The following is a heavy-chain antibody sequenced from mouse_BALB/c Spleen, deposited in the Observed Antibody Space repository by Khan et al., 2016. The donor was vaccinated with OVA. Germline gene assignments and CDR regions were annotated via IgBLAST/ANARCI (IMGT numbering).Heavy chain of an antibody. D-gene: IGHD2-10*01. V-gene: IGHV9-3-1*01. Sequence: QIQLVQSGPELKKPGETVKISCKASGYTFTNYGMNWVKQSPGTALKWMGWINTYTGEPTYADDFKGRFAFSLETSANTAYLQINNLKNEDTATDFCARPPYFSYTLDHWGQGTSVTVSS. CDR1: GYTFTNYG. CDR3: ARPPYFSYTLDH. CDR2: INTYTGEP. J-gene: IGHJ4*01.